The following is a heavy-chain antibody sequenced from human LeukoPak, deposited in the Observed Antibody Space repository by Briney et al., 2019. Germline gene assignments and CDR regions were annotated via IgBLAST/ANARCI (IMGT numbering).Heavy chain of an antibody. Sequence: KLGESLKISCKGSGYSFASYWIGWVRQMPGKDLEWMGIIYPGDSDTRYSPSFQGQVTISADKSVNTAYLQWSSLKASDTAMYYCARLPHYYYYYMDVWGKGTTVTVSS. CDR1: GYSFASYW. J-gene: IGHJ6*03. CDR3: ARLPHYYYYYMDV. CDR2: IYPGDSDT. V-gene: IGHV5-51*01.